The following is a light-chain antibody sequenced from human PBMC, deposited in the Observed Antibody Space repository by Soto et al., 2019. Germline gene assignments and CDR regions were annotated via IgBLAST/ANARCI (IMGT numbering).Light chain of an antibody. V-gene: IGKV3-15*01. CDR1: QSVYSH. J-gene: IGKJ1*01. CDR2: GAS. CDR3: QEYNNWPRVT. Sequence: EIVMTQSPATLSVSPGERATLSCRASQSVYSHLAWYHQKPGQAPRLLIYGASTRATGIPARFSGSGSGTEFTLTISSLQSEDFAVYYCQEYNNWPRVTFGQGTKVEIK.